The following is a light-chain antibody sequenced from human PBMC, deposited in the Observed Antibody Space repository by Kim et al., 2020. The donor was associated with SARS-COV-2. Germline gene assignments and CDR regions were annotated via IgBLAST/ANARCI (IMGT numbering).Light chain of an antibody. Sequence: PGQAASISCSGDMLGNKYACWYQQKPGQSPVLVIYQNTKRPSGIPERFSGSNSGNTATLTISGTQAMDEADYYCQAWDSSTSDWVFGGGTKLTVL. CDR1: MLGNKY. J-gene: IGLJ3*02. V-gene: IGLV3-1*01. CDR3: QAWDSSTSDWV. CDR2: QNT.